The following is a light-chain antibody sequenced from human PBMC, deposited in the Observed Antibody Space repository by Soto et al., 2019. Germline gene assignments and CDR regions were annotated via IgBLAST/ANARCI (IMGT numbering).Light chain of an antibody. Sequence: DIVMTQSPLSLPVTPGEPASISCRSSQSLLHSNGYNYLDWYLQKPGQSPQLLIYLGSNRASGVPDRLSGNGSGTDFTLKISRVEGEDVGVYYCMQALQTPRTFGQGTKVEMK. V-gene: IGKV2-28*01. CDR1: QSLLHSNGYNY. CDR2: LGS. J-gene: IGKJ1*01. CDR3: MQALQTPRT.